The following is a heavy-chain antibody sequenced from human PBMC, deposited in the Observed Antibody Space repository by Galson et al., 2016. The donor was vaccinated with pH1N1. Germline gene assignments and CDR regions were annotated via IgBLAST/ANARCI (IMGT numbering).Heavy chain of an antibody. J-gene: IGHJ6*03. Sequence: ETLSLTCAVSGYSFSGYYWSWLRQPPGKGLEWIGEINHSGSTNYNPSLKSRVTISVDTSEDQFSLKLCSVTAADTAVYYCARGRGGYNLRERQYYYSYMEVWGKGTTVTVSS. CDR3: ARGRGGYNLRERQYYYSYMEV. V-gene: IGHV4-34*01. CDR1: GYSFSGYY. D-gene: IGHD5-24*01. CDR2: INHSGST.